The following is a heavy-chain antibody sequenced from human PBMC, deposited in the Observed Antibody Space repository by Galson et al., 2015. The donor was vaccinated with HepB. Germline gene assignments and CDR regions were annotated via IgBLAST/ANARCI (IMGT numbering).Heavy chain of an antibody. J-gene: IGHJ4*02. CDR2: ISAYKGST. V-gene: IGHV1-18*01. Sequence: SVKVSCKASGYTFKQFGVSWVRQAPGQGLEWMGRISAYKGSTDYAQKFQGRVTMTADTSTSTAYMELRSLRSDDTAMYYCARGGVATIGGPTFDYWGQGTLVTVSS. CDR3: ARGGVATIGGPTFDY. D-gene: IGHD5-24*01. CDR1: GYTFKQFG.